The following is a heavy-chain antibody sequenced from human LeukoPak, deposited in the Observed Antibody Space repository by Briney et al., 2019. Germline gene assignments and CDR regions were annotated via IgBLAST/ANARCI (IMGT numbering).Heavy chain of an antibody. Sequence: SETLSLTCAVYGESFSGYYWSWIRQPPGKGLEWIGEINHSGSTNYNPSLKSRVTISVDTSKNYFSLKLSSVAAADTAVYYCAREYPKGGSYRFDPWGQGTLVTVSS. CDR2: INHSGST. D-gene: IGHD1-26*01. V-gene: IGHV4-34*01. CDR3: AREYPKGGSYRFDP. J-gene: IGHJ5*02. CDR1: GESFSGYY.